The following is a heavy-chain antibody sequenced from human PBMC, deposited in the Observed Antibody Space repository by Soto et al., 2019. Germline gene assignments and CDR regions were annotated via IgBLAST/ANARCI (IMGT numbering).Heavy chain of an antibody. CDR1: GGSISGYF. J-gene: IGHJ4*02. Sequence: PWETLSLTCTVSGGSISGYFWSWIRQPAGKGLEWIGRIYTSGSTNYNPSLKSRITMSVDTSNNQVFLKLSSVTAADTAVYYCARDLGAYGDYGFDYWGQGILVTVSS. CDR3: ARDLGAYGDYGFDY. CDR2: IYTSGST. V-gene: IGHV4-4*07. D-gene: IGHD4-17*01.